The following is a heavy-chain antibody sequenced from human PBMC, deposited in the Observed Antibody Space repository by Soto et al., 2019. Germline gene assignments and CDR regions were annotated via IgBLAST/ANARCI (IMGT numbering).Heavy chain of an antibody. CDR3: ARGRYCLTGRCFPKWLDS. J-gene: IGHJ5*01. CDR1: GDSISNLDYF. Sequence: PSETLSLTCSVSGDSISNLDYFWAWIRQPPGQALEYIGSIYTSETTYYIPTLESRVAIYVDTSKHQFSLNVTSVTAADTAMYFCARGRYCLTGRCFPKWLDSWGQGALVTVSS. D-gene: IGHD7-27*01. V-gene: IGHV4-30-4*01. CDR2: IYTSETT.